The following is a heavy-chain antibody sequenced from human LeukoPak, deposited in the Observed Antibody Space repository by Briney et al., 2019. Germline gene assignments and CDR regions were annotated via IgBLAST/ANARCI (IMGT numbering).Heavy chain of an antibody. D-gene: IGHD1-26*01. J-gene: IGHJ4*02. CDR2: IYHSGST. CDR3: ARARSWGSYSPFFDY. Sequence: PGGSLRLSCAASGFTFSSYAMSWVRQAPGKGLEWIGSIYHSGSTYYNPSLKSRVTISVDTSKNQFSLKLSSVTAADTAVYYCARARSWGSYSPFFDYWGQGTLVTVSS. CDR1: GFTFSSYA. V-gene: IGHV4-38-2*01.